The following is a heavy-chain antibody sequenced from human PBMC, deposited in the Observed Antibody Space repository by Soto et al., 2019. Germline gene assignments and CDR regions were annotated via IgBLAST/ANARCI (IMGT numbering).Heavy chain of an antibody. J-gene: IGHJ5*02. CDR3: VRVVVPAAISKEQQLVGGWFDP. CDR2: ISAYNGNT. CDR1: GYTFTSYG. D-gene: IGHD2-2*01. Sequence: ASVKVSCKASGYTFTSYGISWVRQAPGQGLEWMGWISAYNGNTNYAQKLQGRVTMTTDTSTSTAYMELRSLRSDDTAVYYCVRVVVPAAISKEQQLVGGWFDPWGQGTLVTVSS. V-gene: IGHV1-18*01.